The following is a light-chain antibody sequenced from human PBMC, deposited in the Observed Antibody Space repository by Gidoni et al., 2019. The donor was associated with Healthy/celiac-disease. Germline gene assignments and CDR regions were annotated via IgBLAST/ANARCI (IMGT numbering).Light chain of an antibody. CDR2: DAS. V-gene: IGKV3-11*01. Sequence: EMVLTQSPATLSLSPGERATLSCRASQSVSSYLAWYQQKPVQAPRLLIYDASNRATGIPARFSGSGSGTDFTLTISSLEPEDFAVYYCQQRSNWPRTFGQGTKLEIK. CDR1: QSVSSY. CDR3: QQRSNWPRT. J-gene: IGKJ2*01.